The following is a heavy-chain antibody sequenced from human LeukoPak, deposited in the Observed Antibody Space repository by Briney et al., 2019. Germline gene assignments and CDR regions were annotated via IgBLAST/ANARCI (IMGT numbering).Heavy chain of an antibody. D-gene: IGHD2-2*01. CDR3: ARGKYQLLWGDY. Sequence: GGSLKLSCAASGFTFSSYWMHWVRQAPGKGLVWVSRINSDRSSTSYADSVKGRFTISRDNAKNTLYLQMNGLRAEDTAVYYCARGKYQLLWGDYWGQGTLVTVSS. CDR1: GFTFSSYW. CDR2: INSDRSST. V-gene: IGHV3-74*01. J-gene: IGHJ4*02.